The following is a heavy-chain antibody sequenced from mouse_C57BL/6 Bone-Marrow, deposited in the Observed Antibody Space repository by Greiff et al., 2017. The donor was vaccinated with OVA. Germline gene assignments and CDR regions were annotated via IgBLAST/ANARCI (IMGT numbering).Heavy chain of an antibody. J-gene: IGHJ2*01. CDR2: ISSGGDYI. V-gene: IGHV5-9-1*02. CDR3: TRDHYGSSYPFDY. CDR1: GFTFSSYA. D-gene: IGHD1-1*01. Sequence: EVMLVESGEGLVKPGGSLKLSCAASGFTFSSYAMSWVRQTPEKRLEWVAYISSGGDYIYYADTVKGRFTISRDNARNTLYLQMSSLKSEDTAMYYCTRDHYGSSYPFDYWGQGTTLTVSS.